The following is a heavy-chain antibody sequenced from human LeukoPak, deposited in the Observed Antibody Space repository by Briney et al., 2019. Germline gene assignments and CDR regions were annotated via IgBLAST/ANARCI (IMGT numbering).Heavy chain of an antibody. V-gene: IGHV3-23*01. CDR1: GFTFSSYA. CDR3: AKGYSGYYAMYYFDY. D-gene: IGHD3-22*01. J-gene: IGHJ4*02. Sequence: GGSLRLSCAASGFTFSSYAMSWVRQAPGKGLEWVSAISGSGGSTFYADSVKGRFTISRDNSKNTLYLQMNSLRVEDTAEYYCAKGYSGYYAMYYFDYWGQGTRVTVSS. CDR2: ISGSGGST.